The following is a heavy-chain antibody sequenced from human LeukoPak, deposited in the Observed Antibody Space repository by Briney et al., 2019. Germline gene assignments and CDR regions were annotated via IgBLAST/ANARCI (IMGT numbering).Heavy chain of an antibody. V-gene: IGHV3-48*02. Sequence: GGSLRVSCVASGFTFSSYSMNWVRQAPGKGLEWVSYISSSSTTIYYADSVKGRFTISRDNAKNSLYLQMNSLRDEDTAVYYCAKEGGIVVVPAYFDYWGQGTLVTLSS. CDR1: GFTFSSYS. CDR3: AKEGGIVVVPAYFDY. CDR2: ISSSSTTI. D-gene: IGHD2-2*01. J-gene: IGHJ4*02.